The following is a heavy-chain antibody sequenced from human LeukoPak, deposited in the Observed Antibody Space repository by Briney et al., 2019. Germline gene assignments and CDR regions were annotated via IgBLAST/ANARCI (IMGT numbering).Heavy chain of an antibody. J-gene: IGHJ3*02. Sequence: SETLSLTCTVSGGSISSYYWSWIRQPAGKGLESIGHISTSGSTNYNPSLKSRVTMSVDTSKNQFSLKLSSVTAADTAVYYCARPQRFWYSSGWSLLTQVPDAFDIWGQGTMVTVSS. D-gene: IGHD6-19*01. CDR1: GGSISSYY. V-gene: IGHV4-4*07. CDR2: ISTSGST. CDR3: ARPQRFWYSSGWSLLTQVPDAFDI.